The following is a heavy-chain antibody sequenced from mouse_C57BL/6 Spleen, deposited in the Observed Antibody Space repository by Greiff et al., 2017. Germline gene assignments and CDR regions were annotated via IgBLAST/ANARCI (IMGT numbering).Heavy chain of an antibody. CDR1: GYTFTSYW. J-gene: IGHJ4*01. V-gene: IGHV1-69*01. Sequence: QVQLQQPGAELVMPGASVKLSCKASGYTFTSYWMHWVKQRPGQGLEWIGEIDPSDSYTNYNQKFKGKSTLTVDKSSSTAYMQLSSLTSEDSAVYYGARGTTVVATRAMDYWGQGTSVTVSS. CDR3: ARGTTVVATRAMDY. CDR2: IDPSDSYT. D-gene: IGHD1-1*01.